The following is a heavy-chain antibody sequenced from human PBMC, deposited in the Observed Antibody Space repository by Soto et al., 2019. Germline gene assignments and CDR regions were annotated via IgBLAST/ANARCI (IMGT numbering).Heavy chain of an antibody. V-gene: IGHV3-23*01. CDR3: AKGRYCSGGSCYSVGVGFQH. J-gene: IGHJ1*01. Sequence: EVQLLESGGGLVQPGGSLRLSCAASGFTFSSYAMSWVRQAPGKGLEWVSAISGSGGSTYYADSVKGRFTISRDNSKNTLYLQMNSLRAEDTAVYYCAKGRYCSGGSCYSVGVGFQHWGQGTLVTVSS. CDR1: GFTFSSYA. D-gene: IGHD2-15*01. CDR2: ISGSGGST.